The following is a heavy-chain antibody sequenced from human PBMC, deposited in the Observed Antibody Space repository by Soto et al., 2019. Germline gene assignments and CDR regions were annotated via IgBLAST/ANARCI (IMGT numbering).Heavy chain of an antibody. CDR3: ATSERDSSGLNSYVSDY. J-gene: IGHJ4*02. Sequence: QVQLVQSGAEVKKPGSSVKVSCKASGGTFSSYAISWVRQAPGQGLEWMGGIIPIFGTANYAQKFRGRVTITADESTSTAYMELSSLRSEDTAVYYCATSERDSSGLNSYVSDYWGQGTLVTVSS. D-gene: IGHD3-22*01. CDR1: GGTFSSYA. CDR2: IIPIFGTA. V-gene: IGHV1-69*12.